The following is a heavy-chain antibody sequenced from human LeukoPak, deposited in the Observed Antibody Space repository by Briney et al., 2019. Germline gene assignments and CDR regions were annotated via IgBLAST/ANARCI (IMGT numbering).Heavy chain of an antibody. V-gene: IGHV3-74*01. J-gene: IGHJ4*02. D-gene: IGHD5-24*01. Sequence: PGGCLRLSCAASGFTFSSYWMHWVRQAPGKGLLCVSRINSDGSSTSYADSVKGRFTISRDNAKNTLYRQMDSRRAQDTGVYYCVRESRRHGYPKYWGQGPLVTVSS. CDR3: VRESRRHGYPKY. CDR1: GFTFSSYW. CDR2: INSDGSST.